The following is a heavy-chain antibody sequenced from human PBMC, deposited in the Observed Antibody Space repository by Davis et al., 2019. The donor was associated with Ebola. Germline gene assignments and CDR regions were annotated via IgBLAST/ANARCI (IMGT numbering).Heavy chain of an antibody. J-gene: IGHJ4*02. CDR2: INRNGSTT. D-gene: IGHD2-8*02. CDR1: GFTFSSYW. CDR3: ARDLWGRGILPVGLDY. V-gene: IGHV3-74*03. Sequence: HTGGSLRLSCAASGFTFSSYWMHWVRQAPGKGLVWVSCINRNGSTTTYADSVKGRFTISRDNAKNTLYLQMNNLRVEDTAVYYCARDLWGRGILPVGLDYWGQGTLVTVSS.